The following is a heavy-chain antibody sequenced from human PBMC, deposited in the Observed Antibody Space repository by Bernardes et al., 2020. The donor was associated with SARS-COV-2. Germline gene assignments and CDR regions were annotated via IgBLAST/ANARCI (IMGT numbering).Heavy chain of an antibody. D-gene: IGHD6-6*01. CDR1: GFTFSSPP. CDR2: ISGDGGGR. V-gene: IGHV3-74*03. Sequence: GGSLRLSCAASGFTFSSPPMHWVRQAPGKGLMWVSRISGDGGGRKYADSVKGRFTMSRDNAKNTLYLQMNSLRAEDTAVYYCVRGTSGSSMWHWGQGTLVTVSS. CDR3: VRGTSGSSMWH. J-gene: IGHJ4*02.